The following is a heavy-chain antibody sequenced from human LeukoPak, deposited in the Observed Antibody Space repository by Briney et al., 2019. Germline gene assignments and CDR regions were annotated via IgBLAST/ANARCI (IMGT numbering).Heavy chain of an antibody. D-gene: IGHD4-17*01. CDR3: AKHVRSTVTRNWFDP. J-gene: IGHJ5*02. CDR2: IRYDGSNT. CDR1: GFTFNNYG. V-gene: IGHV3-30*02. Sequence: GGSLRLSCTASGFTFNNYGMHWVRQAPGKGLEWVAFIRYDGSNTYYADSVKGRFTISRDNSKNTLYLQMNSLRAEDTAVYYCAKHVRSTVTRNWFDPWGQGTLVTVSS.